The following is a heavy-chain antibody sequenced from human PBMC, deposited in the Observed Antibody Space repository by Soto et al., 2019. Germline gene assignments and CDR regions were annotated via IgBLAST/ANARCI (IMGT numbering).Heavy chain of an antibody. Sequence: SVKVSCKASGFTFTSSAVQRVRQARGQRLEWIGWIVVGSGNTNYAQKFQERVTITRDMSTNTAYMELSRLRSEDTAVYYCAASTYYEDSSGYGPNAFDVWGQETVGT. D-gene: IGHD3-22*01. CDR2: IVVGSGNT. CDR1: GFTFTSSA. J-gene: IGHJ3*01. CDR3: AASTYYEDSSGYGPNAFDV. V-gene: IGHV1-58*01.